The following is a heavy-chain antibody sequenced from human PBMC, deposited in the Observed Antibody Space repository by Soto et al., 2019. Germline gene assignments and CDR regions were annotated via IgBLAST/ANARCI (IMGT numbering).Heavy chain of an antibody. D-gene: IGHD3-10*01. V-gene: IGHV3-30-3*01. J-gene: IGHJ6*02. Sequence: GGSLRLSCAASGFTFSSYAMHWVRQAPGKGLEWVAVISYDGSNKYYADSVKGRFTISRDNSKNTLYLQMNSLRAEDTAVYYCARDSVRGVTYYYYGMDVWGQGTTVTVSS. CDR1: GFTFSSYA. CDR3: ARDSVRGVTYYYYGMDV. CDR2: ISYDGSNK.